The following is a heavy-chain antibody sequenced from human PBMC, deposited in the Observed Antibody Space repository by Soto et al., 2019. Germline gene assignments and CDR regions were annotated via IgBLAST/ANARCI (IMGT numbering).Heavy chain of an antibody. D-gene: IGHD2-15*01. V-gene: IGHV1-69*06. J-gene: IGHJ4*02. CDR2: IIPIFGTA. CDR1: GGTFSSYA. Sequence: QVQLVQSGAEVKKPGSSVKVSCKASGGTFSSYAISWVRQAPGQGLEWMGGIIPIFGTANYAQKFQGRVTITADKSTSTAYRGLSSLRSEDRAVYYWARGVAVVAARYFDYWGKGTLVTVSS. CDR3: ARGVAVVAARYFDY.